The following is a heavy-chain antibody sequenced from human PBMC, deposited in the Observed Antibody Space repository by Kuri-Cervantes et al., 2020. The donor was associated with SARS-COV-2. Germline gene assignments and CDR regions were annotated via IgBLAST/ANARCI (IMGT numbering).Heavy chain of an antibody. CDR1: GFTFSSYG. J-gene: IGHJ6*02. Sequence: GSLKISCAASGFTFSSYGMHWVRQAPGKGLEWVAVISYDGSNKYYADSVKGRFTISRDNSKNTLYLQMNSLRAEDTAVYYCAKEEEVLRFLEWLGGMDVWGQGTTVTVSS. V-gene: IGHV3-30*18. D-gene: IGHD3-3*01. CDR2: ISYDGSNK. CDR3: AKEEEVLRFLEWLGGMDV.